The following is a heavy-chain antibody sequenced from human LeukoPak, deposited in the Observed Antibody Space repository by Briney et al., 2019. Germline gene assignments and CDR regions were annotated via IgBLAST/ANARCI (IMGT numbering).Heavy chain of an antibody. V-gene: IGHV3-21*01. D-gene: IGHD3-22*01. CDR2: ITRSSIYI. CDR3: ARARHDRSGYYPLGDY. Sequence: SGGSLRLSCAASGFTLSSYSMNWVRQAPGKGLEWVSCITRSSIYIYYADSVKGRFTISRDNAKNSLYLQMNSLRAEDTAVYYCARARHDRSGYYPLGDYWGQGTLVTVSS. CDR1: GFTLSSYS. J-gene: IGHJ4*02.